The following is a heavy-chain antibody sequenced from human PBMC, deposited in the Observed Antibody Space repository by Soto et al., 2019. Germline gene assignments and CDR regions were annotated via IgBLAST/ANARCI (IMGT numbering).Heavy chain of an antibody. J-gene: IGHJ4*02. CDR2: IKQDGSER. CDR3: ARGGGRARCPYYFDY. V-gene: IGHV3-7*01. D-gene: IGHD2-15*01. Sequence: EVQLVESGGGLVQPGGSLRLSCAASGFTFSSYWMSWVRQAPGTGLEWVATIKQDGSERYYVDSVEGRFTISRDTGKNSLALQMNSLRAEDTTVYHCARGGGRARCPYYFDYRGRGPLVTVSS. CDR1: GFTFSSYW.